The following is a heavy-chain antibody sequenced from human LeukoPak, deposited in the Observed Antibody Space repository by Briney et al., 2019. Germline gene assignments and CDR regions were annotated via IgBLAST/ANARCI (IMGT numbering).Heavy chain of an antibody. D-gene: IGHD3-16*01. V-gene: IGHV4-59*11. CDR1: SGSISGHY. J-gene: IGHJ4*02. CDR2: IYYTGIT. CDR3: VRDGPFYFDY. Sequence: SGTLSLTCTVSSGSISGHYWSWFRQAPGKGLGWIGYIYYTGITIYNPSLKSRVAISVDTSKNQFSLNLSSVTAADTAVYYCVRDGPFYFDYWGQGTLVTVSS.